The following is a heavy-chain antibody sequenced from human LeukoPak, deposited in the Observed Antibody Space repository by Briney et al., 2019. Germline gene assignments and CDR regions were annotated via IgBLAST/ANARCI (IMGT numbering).Heavy chain of an antibody. CDR1: GFTFSSYA. J-gene: IGHJ4*02. V-gene: IGHV3-23*01. Sequence: GGSLRLSCAASGFTFSSYAMSWVRQGPGKGLEWVSTTGSGGSTSYADSVKGRFTISRDNSKNTLYLQMNSLRAEDTAVYYCASRGRYYFDFWGQGTLATVSS. CDR2: TGSGGST. CDR3: ASRGRYYFDF. D-gene: IGHD3-10*01.